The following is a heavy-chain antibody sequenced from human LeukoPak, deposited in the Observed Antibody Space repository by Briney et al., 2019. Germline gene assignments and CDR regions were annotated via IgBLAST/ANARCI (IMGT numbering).Heavy chain of an antibody. Sequence: PGGSLRLSCAASGFTFSDYYMSWVRQAPGKGLEWVSYISRSGSTIYYADSVKGRFTISRDNAKNSLYLQMNSLRAEDTAVYYCAREGVSSTSCYFFHYWGQGTLVTVSS. J-gene: IGHJ4*02. D-gene: IGHD2-2*01. CDR3: AREGVSSTSCYFFHY. V-gene: IGHV3-11*01. CDR1: GFTFSDYY. CDR2: ISRSGSTI.